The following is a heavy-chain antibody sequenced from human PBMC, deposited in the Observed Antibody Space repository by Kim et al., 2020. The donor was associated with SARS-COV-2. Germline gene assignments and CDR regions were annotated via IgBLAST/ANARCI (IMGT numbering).Heavy chain of an antibody. Sequence: GGSLRLSCAASGFTFDDYAMHWVRQAPGKGLEWVSLISGDGGSTYYADSVKGRFTISRDNSKNSLYLQMNSLRTEDTALYYCAKDILTGYYIAYYYGMDVWGQGTTVTVSS. CDR2: ISGDGGST. CDR1: GFTFDDYA. CDR3: AKDILTGYYIAYYYGMDV. J-gene: IGHJ6*02. V-gene: IGHV3-43*02. D-gene: IGHD3-9*01.